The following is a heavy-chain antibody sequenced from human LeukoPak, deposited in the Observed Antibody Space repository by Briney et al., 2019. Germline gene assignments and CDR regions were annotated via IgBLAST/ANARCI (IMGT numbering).Heavy chain of an antibody. CDR3: AKFNGHPTTNYYMDV. CDR2: ISYDGSNK. V-gene: IGHV3-30*18. J-gene: IGHJ6*04. Sequence: GRSLRLSCAASGFTFSSYGMHWVRQAPGKGLEWVAVISYDGSNKYYADSVKGRFTISRDNSKNTLFLQMNSLRAEDTAVYYCAKFNGHPTTNYYMDVWGEGTTVTVSS. D-gene: IGHD3-10*01. CDR1: GFTFSSYG.